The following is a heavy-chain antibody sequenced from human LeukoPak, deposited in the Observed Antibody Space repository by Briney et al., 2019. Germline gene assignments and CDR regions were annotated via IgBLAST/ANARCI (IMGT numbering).Heavy chain of an antibody. D-gene: IGHD3-9*01. CDR3: ARGASYVILTGYSYFDY. CDR1: GYTFTIYG. CDR2: ISTHDGNT. V-gene: IGHV1-18*01. J-gene: IGHJ4*02. Sequence: ASVTVSCKASGYTFTIYGISWVRQAPGQGLEWMGWISTHDGNTNYAQKFQGRVTMTTDTSTSTAYMELRSLRSDDTAVYYCARGASYVILTGYSYFDYWGQGTLVTVSS.